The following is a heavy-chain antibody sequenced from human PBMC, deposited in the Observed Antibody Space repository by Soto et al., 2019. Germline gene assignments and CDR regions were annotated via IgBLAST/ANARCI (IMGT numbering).Heavy chain of an antibody. CDR3: ASSAVTAVPYYYYGMDV. CDR2: ISGSGGST. V-gene: IGHV3-23*01. Sequence: EVQLLESGGGLVQPGGSLRLSCAASGFTFSSYAMSWVRQAPGKGLEWVSAISGSGGSTYYADSVKGRFTISRDNCKNTLYLQMNSMRAEDTAVYYCASSAVTAVPYYYYGMDVWGQGTTVTVSS. D-gene: IGHD2-21*02. CDR1: GFTFSSYA. J-gene: IGHJ6*02.